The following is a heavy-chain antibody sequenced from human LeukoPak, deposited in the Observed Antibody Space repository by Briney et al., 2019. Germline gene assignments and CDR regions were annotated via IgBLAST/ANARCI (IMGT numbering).Heavy chain of an antibody. CDR2: FDPEDGET. CDR3: ATVPNYYDSSGYYLNDY. J-gene: IGHJ4*02. Sequence: ASVRVSCKVSGYTLTELSMHWVRQAPGEGREWMGGFDPEDGETIYAQKFQGRVTMTEDTSTDTAYMELSSLRSEDTAVYYCATVPNYYDSSGYYLNDYWGQGTLVTVSS. D-gene: IGHD3-22*01. CDR1: GYTLTELS. V-gene: IGHV1-24*01.